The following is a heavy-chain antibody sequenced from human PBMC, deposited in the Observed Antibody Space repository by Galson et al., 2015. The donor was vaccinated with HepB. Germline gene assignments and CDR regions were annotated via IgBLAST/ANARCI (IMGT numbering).Heavy chain of an antibody. CDR3: ARDWVAGIAAPTNWFDP. Sequence: TLSLTCTVSGGSISSGSYYWSWIRQPAGKGLEWIGRIYTSGSTNYNPSLKSRVTISVDTSKNQFSLKLSSVTAADTAVYYCARDWVAGIAAPTNWFDPWGQGTLVTVSS. CDR1: GGSISSGSYY. CDR2: IYTSGST. J-gene: IGHJ5*02. D-gene: IGHD6-6*01. V-gene: IGHV4-61*02.